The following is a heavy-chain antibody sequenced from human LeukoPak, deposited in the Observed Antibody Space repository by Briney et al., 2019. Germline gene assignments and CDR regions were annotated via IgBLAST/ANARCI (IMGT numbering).Heavy chain of an antibody. CDR2: INHSGST. CDR1: GGSFSGYY. J-gene: IGHJ4*02. CDR3: ARDNLYSYCGSTSCQYYFDY. Sequence: KTSETLSLTCAVYGGSFSGYYWSWIRQPPGKGLEWIGEINHSGSTNYNPSLKSRVTISVDTSKNQFSLKLSSVTAADTAVYYCARDNLYSYCGSTSCQYYFDYWGQGTLVTVSS. D-gene: IGHD2-2*01. V-gene: IGHV4-34*01.